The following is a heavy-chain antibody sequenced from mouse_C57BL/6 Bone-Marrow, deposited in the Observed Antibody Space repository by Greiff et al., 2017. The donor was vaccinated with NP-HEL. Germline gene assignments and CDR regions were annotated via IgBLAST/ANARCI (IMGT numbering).Heavy chain of an antibody. V-gene: IGHV14-2*01. D-gene: IGHD2-3*01. Sequence: EVQLQQSGAELVKPGASVKLSCTASGFNIKDYYMHWVKQRTEQGLEWIGRIDPADGETKYAPKFQGKATITADTSSNTAYLQLSSLRSEDTAVYYCARSYDGFLYWYFDVWGTGTTVTVSS. CDR3: ARSYDGFLYWYFDV. J-gene: IGHJ1*03. CDR2: IDPADGET. CDR1: GFNIKDYY.